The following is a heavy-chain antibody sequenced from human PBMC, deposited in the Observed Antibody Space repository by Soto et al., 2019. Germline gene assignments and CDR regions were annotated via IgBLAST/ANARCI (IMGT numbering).Heavy chain of an antibody. V-gene: IGHV3-66*01. J-gene: IGHJ4*02. Sequence: GGSLRLSCAASGFTVSNNYMSWVRQAPGKRLEWISLIYGVGNTNYADSVKGRFTISRDNSKNTLYLQMNSLRAEDTAVYYCASLMITFGGVIVQIFNDFDYWGQGTLVTVSS. CDR2: IYGVGNT. CDR3: ASLMITFGGVIVQIFNDFDY. CDR1: GFTVSNNY. D-gene: IGHD3-16*02.